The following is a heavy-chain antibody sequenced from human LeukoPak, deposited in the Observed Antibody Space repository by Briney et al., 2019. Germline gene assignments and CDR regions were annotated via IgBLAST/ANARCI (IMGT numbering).Heavy chain of an antibody. D-gene: IGHD2-15*01. CDR1: GFTFSSSW. J-gene: IGHJ4*02. Sequence: GGSLRLSCAASGFTFSSSWMSWVRQAPGKGLEWVANIKQDGSEKYYVDSVKGRFTISRDNAKNSLYLQMNSLRVADTAVYYCARVMIDCCGGSCSPGLDHWGQGTLVIVSS. CDR3: ARVMIDCCGGSCSPGLDH. CDR2: IKQDGSEK. V-gene: IGHV3-7*01.